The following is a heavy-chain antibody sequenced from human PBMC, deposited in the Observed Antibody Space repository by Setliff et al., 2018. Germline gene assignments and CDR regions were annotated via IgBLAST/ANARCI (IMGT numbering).Heavy chain of an antibody. Sequence: ASVKVSCKASGYTFTTYYMHWVRQAPGQGLEWMGIINPSGGYANYAQKFQGRVTMTRDTSTSTVYMELSSLRSEDTAVYYCARAPLESGYNYGQGHYFDYWGQGTLVTVPS. D-gene: IGHD5-18*01. CDR1: GYTFTTYY. CDR3: ARAPLESGYNYGQGHYFDY. J-gene: IGHJ4*02. CDR2: INPSGGYA. V-gene: IGHV1-46*01.